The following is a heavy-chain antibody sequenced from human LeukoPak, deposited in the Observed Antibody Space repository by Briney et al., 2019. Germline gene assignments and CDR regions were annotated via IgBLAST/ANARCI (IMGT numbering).Heavy chain of an antibody. D-gene: IGHD6-13*01. Sequence: GESLKISCQGSGFSFTTYWIAWVRQMPGKGLEWMGIIYPGDSDTKYSPTFEGQVTISADKSTTTAYLQWSSLKASDTAMYYCARRPSSSWSISYNWFDPWGQGTLVTVSS. J-gene: IGHJ5*02. CDR1: GFSFTTYW. CDR2: IYPGDSDT. V-gene: IGHV5-51*01. CDR3: ARRPSSSWSISYNWFDP.